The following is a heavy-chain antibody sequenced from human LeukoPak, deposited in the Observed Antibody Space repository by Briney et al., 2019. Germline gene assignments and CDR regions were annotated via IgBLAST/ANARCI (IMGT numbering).Heavy chain of an antibody. D-gene: IGHD3-22*01. Sequence: GGSLRLSCAASGFTFDDYGMSWVRQAPGKGLEWVGRIKSKTDGGTTDYAAPVKGRFTISRDDSKNTLYLQMNSLKTEDTAVYYCTTDDSMIVVVLDAFDIWGQGTMVTVSS. V-gene: IGHV3-15*01. CDR2: IKSKTDGGTT. CDR1: GFTFDDYG. J-gene: IGHJ3*02. CDR3: TTDDSMIVVVLDAFDI.